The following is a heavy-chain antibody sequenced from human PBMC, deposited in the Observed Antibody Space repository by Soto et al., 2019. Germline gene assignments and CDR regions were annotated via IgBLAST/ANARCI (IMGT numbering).Heavy chain of an antibody. D-gene: IGHD6-19*01. CDR2: MSWNPISI. CDR3: VKGLIRVNSGWGKEFDY. V-gene: IGHV3-9*01. J-gene: IGHJ4*02. Sequence: DVHLAESGGGLVQPGRSLSLSCAASGFAFDDYAMHWVRQTPKKGLEWVAGMSWNPISIDYASSVNVRFTISRDNAKKSLYLPIGTLRIEDTALYYSVKGLIRVNSGWGKEFDYWGQGIRVTASS. CDR1: GFAFDDYA.